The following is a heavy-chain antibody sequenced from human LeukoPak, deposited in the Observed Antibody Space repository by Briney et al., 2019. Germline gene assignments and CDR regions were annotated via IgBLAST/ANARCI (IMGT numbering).Heavy chain of an antibody. Sequence: PSETLSLTCTVSGGSISSYSWSWIRQPPGKGLEWIGCIYHSGSTYYNPSLKSRVTISVDRSKNQFSLKLSSVTAADTAVYYCASFDFWSGESPLDVWGQGTTVTVSS. J-gene: IGHJ6*02. CDR3: ASFDFWSGESPLDV. D-gene: IGHD3-3*01. CDR1: GGSISSYS. V-gene: IGHV4-30-2*01. CDR2: IYHSGST.